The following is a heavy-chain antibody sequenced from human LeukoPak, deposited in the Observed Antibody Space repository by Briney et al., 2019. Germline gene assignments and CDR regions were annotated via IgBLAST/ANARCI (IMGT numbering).Heavy chain of an antibody. CDR2: INQDGSGK. V-gene: IGHV3-7*03. Sequence: GGSLRLSCAASGFTFSTYWMSWIRQAPGKGLEWVANINQDGSGKYYVDSVKGRFTISRDNAKNSQSLQMNSLRAEDTAVYYCANIRCSGGSCYYFDNWGQGTLVTVSS. D-gene: IGHD2-15*01. CDR3: ANIRCSGGSCYYFDN. CDR1: GFTFSTYW. J-gene: IGHJ4*02.